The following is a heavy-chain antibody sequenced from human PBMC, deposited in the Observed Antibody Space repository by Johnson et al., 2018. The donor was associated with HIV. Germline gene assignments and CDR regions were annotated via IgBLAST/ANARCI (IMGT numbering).Heavy chain of an antibody. CDR3: AKDPPGVDDIHAFDI. CDR2: IQYDGSDK. J-gene: IGHJ3*02. V-gene: IGHV3-30*02. D-gene: IGHD3-9*01. Sequence: QVQLVESGGGLVQPGGSLRLSCAASEFTFSNHDMHWVRQTTGKGLEWVAFIQYDGSDKSYADSVKGRFTVSRDNSKNTLYLQMNSLRGEDTAMYYCAKDPPGVDDIHAFDIWGQGTMVTVSS. CDR1: EFTFSNHD.